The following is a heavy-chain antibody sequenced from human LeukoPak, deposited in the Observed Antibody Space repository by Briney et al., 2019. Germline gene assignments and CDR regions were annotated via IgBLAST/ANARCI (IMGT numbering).Heavy chain of an antibody. CDR1: GFTFSSYD. J-gene: IGHJ4*01. V-gene: IGHV3-13*01. CDR2: IGTAGDT. Sequence: GGSLRLSCAASGFTFSSYDMHWVRQATGKGLEWVSAIGTAGDTYYPGSVKGRFTISRENAKNSLYLQMNSLRAGDTAVYYCARGRQWLAYFDYWGHGTPVTVSS. CDR3: ARGRQWLAYFDY. D-gene: IGHD6-19*01.